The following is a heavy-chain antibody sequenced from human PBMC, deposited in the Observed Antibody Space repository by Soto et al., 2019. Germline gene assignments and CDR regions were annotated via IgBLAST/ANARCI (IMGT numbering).Heavy chain of an antibody. J-gene: IGHJ6*02. Sequence: QVQLQESGPGLVKPSETLSLTCTVSGGSISSYYWSWIRQPPGKGLEWIGYIYYSGSTNYNPSLKSRVTISVDTSKNQFSLKLSSVTAADTAVYYCARDLVVPAAPYYYYYYGMDVWGQGTTVTVSS. CDR1: GGSISSYY. CDR2: IYYSGST. CDR3: ARDLVVPAAPYYYYYYGMDV. D-gene: IGHD2-2*01. V-gene: IGHV4-59*01.